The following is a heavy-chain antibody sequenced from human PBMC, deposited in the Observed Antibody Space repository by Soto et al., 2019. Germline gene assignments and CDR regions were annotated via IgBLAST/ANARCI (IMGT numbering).Heavy chain of an antibody. CDR2: IKSKADGETT. V-gene: IGHV3-15*01. D-gene: IGHD1-26*01. Sequence: RGSLRLSCAASGFTFSDAWMSWVRQAPGKGLEWVGRIKSKADGETTDYAAPVKGRFTISRDDSKNMLFLQMISLKTEDTAVYYCTTDIYRRWGQGTLVTVSS. CDR1: GFTFSDAW. CDR3: TTDIYRR. J-gene: IGHJ1*01.